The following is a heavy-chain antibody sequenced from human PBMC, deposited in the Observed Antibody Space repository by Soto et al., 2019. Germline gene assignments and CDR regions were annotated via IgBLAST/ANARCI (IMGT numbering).Heavy chain of an antibody. CDR3: ARDSYSSSWYSSHWFDP. CDR1: GYSFTGYY. Sequence: ASVKVSCKASGYSFTGYYMHWVRQAPGQGLEWMGWINPYSGSTNYAQKFQGRVAMTRDTSTSTAYMELRSLRSDDTAVYYCARDSYSSSWYSSHWFDPWGQGTLVTVSS. J-gene: IGHJ5*02. V-gene: IGHV1-2*02. CDR2: INPYSGST. D-gene: IGHD6-13*01.